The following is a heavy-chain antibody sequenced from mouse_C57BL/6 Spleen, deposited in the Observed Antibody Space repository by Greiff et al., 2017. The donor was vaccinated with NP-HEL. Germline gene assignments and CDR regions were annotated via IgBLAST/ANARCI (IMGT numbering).Heavy chain of an antibody. D-gene: IGHD1-1*01. Sequence: VQLQQSGAELVKAGASVKMSCKASGYTFTSYWMHWVKQRLGQGLEWFAETNPTNGRTYYNEKFKSKAKLTVDKSSSTAYMLLSGPTCEDSAVYYWARIKKIVATYFDYWGQGTTLTVSS. V-gene: IGHV1S81*02. J-gene: IGHJ2*01. CDR3: ARIKKIVATYFDY. CDR1: GYTFTSYW. CDR2: TNPTNGRT.